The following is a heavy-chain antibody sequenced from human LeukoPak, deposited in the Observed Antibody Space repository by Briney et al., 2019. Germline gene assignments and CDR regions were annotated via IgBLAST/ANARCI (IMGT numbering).Heavy chain of an antibody. CDR2: ISAYDGNT. V-gene: IGHV1-18*01. J-gene: IGHJ4*02. CDR1: GYTFTSYG. CDR3: ARGGYYYDSSGYSDY. Sequence: GASVKVSCKASGYTFTSYGISWVRQAPGQGLEWMGWISAYDGNTNYAQKLQGRVTMTTDTSTSTSYMELRSLRSDDTAVYYCARGGYYYDSSGYSDYWGQGTLVTVSS. D-gene: IGHD3-22*01.